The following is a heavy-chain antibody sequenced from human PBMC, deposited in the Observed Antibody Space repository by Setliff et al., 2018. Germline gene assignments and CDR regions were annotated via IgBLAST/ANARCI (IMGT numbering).Heavy chain of an antibody. D-gene: IGHD3-22*01. Sequence: SETLSLTCTVSGGSISSSSYYWSWIRQPAGKGLEWIGHIYTSGSTNYNPSLKSRVTISVDTSKNQFSLKLSSVTAADTAVYYCARDHYDYYDSRQAFDIWGQGTMVTVSS. CDR1: GGSISSSSYY. CDR2: IYTSGST. CDR3: ARDHYDYYDSRQAFDI. J-gene: IGHJ3*02. V-gene: IGHV4-61*09.